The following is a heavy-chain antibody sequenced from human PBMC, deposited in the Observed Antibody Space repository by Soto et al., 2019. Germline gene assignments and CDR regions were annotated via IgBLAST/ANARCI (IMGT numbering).Heavy chain of an antibody. V-gene: IGHV4-28*01. CDR2: IFYSGNT. CDR1: GYSISNSNW. Sequence: QVQLQESGPGLVKPSDTLSLTCAVSGYSISNSNWWGWIRQPPGKGLEWIGYIFYSGNTYYNPSLKSRVTMSADTSKTQFSLMLSSVTAVDTAVYYCAMQPLVDTMADNFDYWGQGTLVTVSS. J-gene: IGHJ4*02. CDR3: AMQPLVDTMADNFDY. D-gene: IGHD5-12*01.